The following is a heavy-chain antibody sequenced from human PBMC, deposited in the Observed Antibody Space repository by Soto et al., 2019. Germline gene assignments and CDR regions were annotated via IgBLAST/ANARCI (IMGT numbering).Heavy chain of an antibody. CDR1: DGSIGGISYC. CDR2: IYYSGST. D-gene: IGHD4-17*01. Sequence: TWSVADGSIGGISYCWGSIRQTPGKGLEWIGSIYYSGSTYYNPSLKSRVTISVDASKNQFSLKLSSVTAADTAVYYCARLGRGLGYGDYDNHKKYAFDIWGQGTMVTVSS. J-gene: IGHJ3*02. V-gene: IGHV4-39*01. CDR3: ARLGRGLGYGDYDNHKKYAFDI.